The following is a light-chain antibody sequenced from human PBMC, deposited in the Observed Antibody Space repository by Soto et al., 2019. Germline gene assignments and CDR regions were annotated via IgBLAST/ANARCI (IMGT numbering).Light chain of an antibody. Sequence: QSALTQPRSVSGSPGQSVTISCTGTSTEVGGYNYVSWYQQHPGKAPKLIIYGVTQRPSGVPDRFSGSKSANTASLTISGLQAEDEADYYCCSYAGSSTPVTFGGGTQLTVL. J-gene: IGLJ2*01. CDR2: GVT. CDR1: STEVGGYNY. CDR3: CSYAGSSTPVT. V-gene: IGLV2-11*01.